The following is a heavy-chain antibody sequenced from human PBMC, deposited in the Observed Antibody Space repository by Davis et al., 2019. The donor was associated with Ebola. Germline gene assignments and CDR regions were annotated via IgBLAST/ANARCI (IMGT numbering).Heavy chain of an antibody. CDR2: ISAYNGNT. J-gene: IGHJ6*02. CDR1: GYTFINYG. D-gene: IGHD6-19*01. CDR3: ARDGYIIAVAGTFYGMDV. V-gene: IGHV1-18*01. Sequence: AASVKVSCKASGYTFINYGVSWVRQAPGQGLEWMGWISAYNGNTNYAQKLQGRVTMTTDTSTSTAYMELRSLRSDDTAVYYCARDGYIIAVAGTFYGMDVWGQGTTVTVSS.